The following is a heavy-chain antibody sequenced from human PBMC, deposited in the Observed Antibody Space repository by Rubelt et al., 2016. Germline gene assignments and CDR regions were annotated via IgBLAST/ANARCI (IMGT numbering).Heavy chain of an antibody. J-gene: IGHJ3*02. D-gene: IGHD5-24*01. CDR2: ISSSSSYT. CDR3: ARGNSLEMATEDAFDI. V-gene: IGHV3-11*05. Sequence: GKGLEWVSYISSSSSYTNYADSVKGRFTISRDNAKNSLYLQMNSLRAEDTAVYYCARGNSLEMATEDAFDIWGQGTMVTVSS.